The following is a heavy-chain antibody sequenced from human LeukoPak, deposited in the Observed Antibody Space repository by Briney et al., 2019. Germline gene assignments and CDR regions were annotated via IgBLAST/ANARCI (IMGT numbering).Heavy chain of an antibody. Sequence: GGSLRLSCAASGFTFSSYSMNWVRQAPGKGLEWVSSISSSSSYIYYADSVKGRFTISRDNAKNSLYLQMNSLRAEDTAVYYCARAAYGGNSGYWFDPWGQGTLVTVSS. V-gene: IGHV3-21*01. CDR2: ISSSSSYI. D-gene: IGHD4-23*01. CDR3: ARAAYGGNSGYWFDP. CDR1: GFTFSSYS. J-gene: IGHJ5*02.